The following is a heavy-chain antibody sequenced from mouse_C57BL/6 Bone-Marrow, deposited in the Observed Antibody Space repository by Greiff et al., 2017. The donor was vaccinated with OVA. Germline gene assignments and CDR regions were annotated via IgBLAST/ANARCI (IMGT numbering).Heavy chain of an antibody. CDR1: GYTFTSYG. J-gene: IGHJ2*01. D-gene: IGHD1-1*01. V-gene: IGHV1-81*01. CDR3: ARDYYGSVDY. Sequence: VQGVESGAELARPGASVKLSCKASGYTFTSYGISWVKQRTGQGLEWIGEIYPRSGNTYYNEKFKGKATLTADKSSSTAYMELRSLTSEDSAVYFCARDYYGSVDYWGQGTTLTVSS. CDR2: IYPRSGNT.